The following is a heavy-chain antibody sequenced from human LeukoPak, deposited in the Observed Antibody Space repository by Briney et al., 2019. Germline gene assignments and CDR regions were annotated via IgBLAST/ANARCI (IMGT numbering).Heavy chain of an antibody. CDR1: GFTFSSDA. V-gene: IGHV3-73*01. CDR2: IRSEPNSYAT. CDR3: TSLLGYCTNDVCYNY. D-gene: IGHD2-8*01. J-gene: IGHJ4*02. Sequence: GGSLRLSCAASGFTFSSDAMHWVRQASGKGLEWVGRIRSEPNSYATAYAASVKGRFTISRDDSKNTAYLQMNSLKTEDTAVYYCTSLLGYCTNDVCYNYWGQGTLVTVSS.